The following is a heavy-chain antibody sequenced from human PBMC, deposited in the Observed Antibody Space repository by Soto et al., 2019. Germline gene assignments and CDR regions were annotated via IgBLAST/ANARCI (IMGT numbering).Heavy chain of an antibody. J-gene: IGHJ6*03. Sequence: SESLSLTCTVSGCSISSYYWSWIRQPPGKGLEWIGYIYYSGSTNYNPSLKSRVTISVDTSKNQFSLKLSPVTAADTAVYYCAREVRGAPYYMDVWGKGTTVTVSS. D-gene: IGHD3-10*01. V-gene: IGHV4-59*01. CDR2: IYYSGST. CDR1: GCSISSYY. CDR3: AREVRGAPYYMDV.